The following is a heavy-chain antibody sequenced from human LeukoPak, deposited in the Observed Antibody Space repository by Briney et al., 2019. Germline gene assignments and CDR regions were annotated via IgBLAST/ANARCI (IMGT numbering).Heavy chain of an antibody. V-gene: IGHV4-34*01. Sequence: SETLSLTCVVYGGSFGGFYWSWIRQSPGRGLEWIGEINHSGSTNYNPSLKSRVTISVDTSKNQFSLKLSFVTAADTAVYYCARGRQPAPYYYYGMEVWGQGTTVTASS. D-gene: IGHD6-13*01. CDR3: ARGRQPAPYYYYGMEV. CDR2: INHSGST. CDR1: GGSFGGFY. J-gene: IGHJ6*02.